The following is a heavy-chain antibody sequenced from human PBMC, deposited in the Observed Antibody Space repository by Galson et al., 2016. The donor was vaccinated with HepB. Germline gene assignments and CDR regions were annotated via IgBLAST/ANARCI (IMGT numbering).Heavy chain of an antibody. CDR1: GGSISSNYW. V-gene: IGHV4-4*02. CDR3: ATRGPRESIVGSGYFQD. D-gene: IGHD3-10*01. CDR2: SDHSGNT. J-gene: IGHJ1*01. Sequence: TLSLTCAVSGGSISSNYWWTWVRQSPGKGPEWIGESDHSGNTNYNPSLKSRVTISVDKSKTQFSLRLSSVTAADTTVYYCATRGPRESIVGSGYFQDWGRGTRLIVSS.